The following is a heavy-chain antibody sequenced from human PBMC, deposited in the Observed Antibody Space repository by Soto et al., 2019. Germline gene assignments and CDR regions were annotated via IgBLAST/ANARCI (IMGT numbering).Heavy chain of an antibody. CDR2: ISSTYEI. CDR3: ARDRDWAFEY. J-gene: IGHJ4*02. V-gene: IGHV3-48*02. D-gene: IGHD2-21*02. Sequence: GGSLRLSCAVSGFTFSSIHVNWVRQAPGKGLEWISYISSTYEIWYADSVRGRFTISRDNGRNSLFLQMSSLRDEDTAVYYCARDRDWAFEYWGLGTLVT. CDR1: GFTFSSIH.